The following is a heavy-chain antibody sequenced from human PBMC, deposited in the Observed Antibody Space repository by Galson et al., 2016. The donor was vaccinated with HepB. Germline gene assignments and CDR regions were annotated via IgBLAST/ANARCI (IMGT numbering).Heavy chain of an antibody. Sequence: LRLSCAASGFTFDNYWMCWVRQAPGKGLEWVANIKQDGSEKYYVDSVKGRFTISRDNAKNSLYLQMNSLRAEDTAVYYCARGRDGGNYEDYWGQGTLVTVSS. D-gene: IGHD4-23*01. CDR3: ARGRDGGNYEDY. V-gene: IGHV3-7*01. CDR1: GFTFDNYW. J-gene: IGHJ4*02. CDR2: IKQDGSEK.